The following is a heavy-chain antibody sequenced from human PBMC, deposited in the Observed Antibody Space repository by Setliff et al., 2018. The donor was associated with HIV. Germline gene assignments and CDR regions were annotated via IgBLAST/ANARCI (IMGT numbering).Heavy chain of an antibody. J-gene: IGHJ4*02. CDR2: INPSGGST. D-gene: IGHD6-19*01. Sequence: GASVKVSCKASGYTFTGHYLHWVRQAPGQGLEWMGRINPSGGSTGYAEKFQGRVTMTRDTSANIVYLELSSLRSEDTAKYYCARNFGGSGWYYFDYWGQGTLVTVSS. V-gene: IGHV1-46*01. CDR3: ARNFGGSGWYYFDY. CDR1: GYTFTGHY.